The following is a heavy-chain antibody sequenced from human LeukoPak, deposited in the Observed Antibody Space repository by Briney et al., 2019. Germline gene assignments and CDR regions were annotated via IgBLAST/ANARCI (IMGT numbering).Heavy chain of an antibody. V-gene: IGHV4-34*01. D-gene: IGHD1-7*01. CDR1: GGSFSGYY. CDR2: INHSGST. J-gene: IGHJ5*02. Sequence: SETLSLTCAVYGGSFSGYYWSWIRQPPGQGLEWIGEINHSGSTNYNPSLKSRVTISVDTSKNQFSLKLSSVTAADTAVYYCARRYNWNYRNWFDPWGQGTLVTVSS. CDR3: ARRYNWNYRNWFDP.